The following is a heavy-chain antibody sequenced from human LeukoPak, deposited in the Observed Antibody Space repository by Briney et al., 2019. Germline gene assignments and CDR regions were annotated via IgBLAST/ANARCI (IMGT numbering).Heavy chain of an antibody. V-gene: IGHV1-24*01. CDR1: GYTLTELS. CDR2: FDSEDGET. D-gene: IGHD3-10*01. CDR3: ATNILVRDIINWLDP. Sequence: ASVKVSCKVSGYTLTELSMHWVRQAPGKGLEWMGGFDSEDGETIYAQKFQGRVTMTEDTSTDTAYMELSSLRSEDTAVYYCATNILVRDIINWLDPWGQGTLVTVSS. J-gene: IGHJ5*02.